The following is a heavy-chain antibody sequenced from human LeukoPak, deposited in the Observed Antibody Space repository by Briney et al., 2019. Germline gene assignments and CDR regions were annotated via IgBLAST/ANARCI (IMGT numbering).Heavy chain of an antibody. CDR2: FDPEDGET. CDR1: GYTLTELS. D-gene: IGHD5-12*01. V-gene: IGHV1-24*01. Sequence: ASVKVSCKVSGYTLTELSMHWVRQASGKGLEWMGGFDPEDGETIYAQKFQGRVTMTEDTSTDTAYMELSSLRSEDTAVYYCATSRPYSGYDLAAFDIWDQGTMVTVSS. J-gene: IGHJ3*02. CDR3: ATSRPYSGYDLAAFDI.